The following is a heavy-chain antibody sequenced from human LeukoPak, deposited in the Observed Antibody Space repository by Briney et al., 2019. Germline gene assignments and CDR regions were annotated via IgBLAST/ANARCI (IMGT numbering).Heavy chain of an antibody. CDR1: GDGVSSNSAA. D-gene: IGHD6-19*01. CDR3: TRDPGLSSGWYQDPFDI. CDR2: TYYRSKWRN. Sequence: SQTLSLTCAISGDGVSSNSAAWNWIRQSPSRGLEWLGRTYYRSKWRNDYAVSVKSRITITPDTSKNRFSLQLNSLTPEDTAVYYCTRDPGLSSGWYQDPFDIWGQGTMVTVSS. V-gene: IGHV6-1*01. J-gene: IGHJ3*02.